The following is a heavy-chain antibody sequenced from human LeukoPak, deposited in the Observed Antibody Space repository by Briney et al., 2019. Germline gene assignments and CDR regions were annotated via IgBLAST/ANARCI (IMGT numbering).Heavy chain of an antibody. CDR2: ISYTGAYI. CDR3: AKDIGAAAEVAAFDL. J-gene: IGHJ2*01. V-gene: IGHV3-21*04. D-gene: IGHD6-13*01. Sequence: GGSLRLSCAAYVFSLNTYNMNWVRQAPGKGLEWVSSISYTGAYIYYADSVKGRFTISRDNAQNSLYLQMNNLRAEDTALYYCAKDIGAAAEVAAFDLWGRGTLVTVSS. CDR1: VFSLNTYN.